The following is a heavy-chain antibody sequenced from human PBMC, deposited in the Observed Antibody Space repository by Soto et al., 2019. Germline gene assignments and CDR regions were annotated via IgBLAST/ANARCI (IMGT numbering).Heavy chain of an antibody. Sequence: EVQLVESGGDLVQPGRSLRLSCAASGFTFDDYAMPWVRQVPGQGLAWVAGINWDSDTIAYAASVRGRFTISRDNAKNSLYLQMNSLRAEDTALYYCAKDFHTNMALMDVWGKGTTVTVSS. CDR1: GFTFDDYA. CDR2: INWDSDTI. J-gene: IGHJ6*04. V-gene: IGHV3-9*01. D-gene: IGHD3-10*01. CDR3: AKDFHTNMALMDV.